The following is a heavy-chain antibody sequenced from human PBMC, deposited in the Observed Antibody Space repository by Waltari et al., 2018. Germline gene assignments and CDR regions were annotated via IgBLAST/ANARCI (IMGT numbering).Heavy chain of an antibody. CDR1: GGTLSSYA. CDR3: ARVMGYSSSSPFDY. CDR2: IIPILGIA. D-gene: IGHD6-6*01. J-gene: IGHJ4*02. V-gene: IGHV1-69*10. Sequence: QVPLVQSAAEAKTTASSVKVSCKASGGTLSSYALRSVRQAPGQGLEWMGGIIPILGIANYAQKFQGRVTITADKSTSTAYMELSSRRSEDTAVYYCARVMGYSSSSPFDYWGQGTLVTVSS.